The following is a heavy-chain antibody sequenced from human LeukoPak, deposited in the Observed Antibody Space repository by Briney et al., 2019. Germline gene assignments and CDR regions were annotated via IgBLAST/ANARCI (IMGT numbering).Heavy chain of an antibody. D-gene: IGHD5-24*01. V-gene: IGHV3-30-3*01. CDR3: ARARFGYNRGPFDY. CDR1: GFTFSNYA. J-gene: IGHJ4*02. CDR2: ISYDGSNK. Sequence: GGSLRLSCAASGFTFSNYAIHWVRQAPGKGLEWVAFISYDGSNKHYADSVKGRFTISRDNSKNTLYLQVNSLRPEDTAVYYCARARFGYNRGPFDYWGQGILVTVSS.